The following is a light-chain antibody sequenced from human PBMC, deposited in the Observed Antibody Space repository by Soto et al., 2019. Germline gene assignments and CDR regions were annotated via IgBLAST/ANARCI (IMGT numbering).Light chain of an antibody. CDR1: QSVSSN. CDR3: QQYNNWPPWT. Sequence: EIVLTQSPATLSVSPGERATLSCRASQSVSSNLAWYQQKPGQAPRLLIYGASTRATGIPARFSGSGSGTEFTLTISRLQSEDFAVYYCQQYNNWPPWTFGQGTKV. J-gene: IGKJ1*01. CDR2: GAS. V-gene: IGKV3-15*01.